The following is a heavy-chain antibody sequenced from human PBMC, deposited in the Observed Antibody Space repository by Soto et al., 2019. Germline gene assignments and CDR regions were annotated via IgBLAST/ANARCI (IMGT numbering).Heavy chain of an antibody. Sequence: QVQLVQSGAEVKKPGASVKVSCKASGYTFTSYGISWVRQSPGQGLEWMGWISAYNGNTNYAQKLQGRVTMTTDTSTSTAYMELMSRRSDDTAVYYCARVLIDGDYWGYFDYWGQGTLVTVSS. CDR3: ARVLIDGDYWGYFDY. CDR1: GYTFTSYG. D-gene: IGHD4-17*01. J-gene: IGHJ4*02. V-gene: IGHV1-18*01. CDR2: ISAYNGNT.